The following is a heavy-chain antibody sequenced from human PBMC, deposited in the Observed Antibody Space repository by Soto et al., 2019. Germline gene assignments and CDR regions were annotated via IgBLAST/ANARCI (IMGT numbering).Heavy chain of an antibody. CDR3: VSDGDANSHNAFDM. Sequence: PGESLKISCRGSGYIFTDYWIGWVRQMPGKGLEWMGIIYPGDSVTRYSPAFRGQVTISADKSIGTAYLQWNSLKASDTAIYYCVSDGDANSHNAFDMWGQGTMVTVSS. D-gene: IGHD1-1*01. V-gene: IGHV5-51*01. CDR2: IYPGDSVT. CDR1: GYIFTDYW. J-gene: IGHJ3*02.